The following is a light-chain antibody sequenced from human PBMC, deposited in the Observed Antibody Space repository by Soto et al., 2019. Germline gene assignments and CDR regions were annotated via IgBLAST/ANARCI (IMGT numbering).Light chain of an antibody. J-gene: IGKJ4*01. V-gene: IGKV1-33*01. CDR2: DAA. CDR1: QDISNY. CDR3: QQYENLPLT. Sequence: DIQMTQSPSSLSASVGGRGTSTCQASQDISNYLNWYQQKPGKAPKLLIYDAANLETGVPSRFSGSGSETDFAFTISSLQPEDIATYYCQQYENLPLTFGGGTRWIS.